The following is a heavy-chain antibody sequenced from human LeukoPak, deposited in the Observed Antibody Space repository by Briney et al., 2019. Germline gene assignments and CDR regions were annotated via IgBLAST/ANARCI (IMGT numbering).Heavy chain of an antibody. CDR2: ISSSASTI. V-gene: IGHV3-11*01. J-gene: IGHJ4*02. Sequence: PGRSLRLSCAASGFTFSDYYMNWIRQAPGKGLEWVSYISSSASTIYYADSVKGRFTISRDNAKNSLYLQMNSLRAEDTAVYYCANGQIGYSSSWGQGTLVTVSS. D-gene: IGHD6-13*01. CDR1: GFTFSDYY. CDR3: ANGQIGYSSS.